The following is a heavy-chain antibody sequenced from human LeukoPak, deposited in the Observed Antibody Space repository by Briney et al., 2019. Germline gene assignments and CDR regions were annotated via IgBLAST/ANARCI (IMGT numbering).Heavy chain of an antibody. J-gene: IGHJ4*02. V-gene: IGHV3-30*04. CDR1: GFTFSSYA. Sequence: GRSLRLSCAASGFTFSSYAMHWVRQAPGKGLEWVAVISYDGSNKYYADSVKGRFTISRDNSKNTLYLQMNSLRAEDTAVYYCARESGWYGEKDYFDYWGQGTLVTVSS. CDR2: ISYDGSNK. D-gene: IGHD6-19*01. CDR3: ARESGWYGEKDYFDY.